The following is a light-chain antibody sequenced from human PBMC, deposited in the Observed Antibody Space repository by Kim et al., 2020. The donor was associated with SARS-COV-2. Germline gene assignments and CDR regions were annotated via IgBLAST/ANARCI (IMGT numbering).Light chain of an antibody. CDR2: GAS. V-gene: IGKV3-15*01. Sequence: EILMTQSPATLSVSPGERATLSCRASQSVTSNLAWYQQKPGQAPRLLIYGASTRATGIPARFSGSGSGTEFTLTISSLQSEDFALYYYQQYYNWPRTFGQGTKVDIK. J-gene: IGKJ1*01. CDR1: QSVTSN. CDR3: QQYYNWPRT.